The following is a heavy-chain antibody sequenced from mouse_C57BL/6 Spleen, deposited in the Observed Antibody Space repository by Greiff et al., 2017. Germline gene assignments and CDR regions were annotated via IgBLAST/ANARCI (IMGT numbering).Heavy chain of an antibody. CDR2: IYPGDGDT. CDR1: GFAFSSYW. D-gene: IGHD4-1*01. J-gene: IGHJ1*03. CDR3: ARERGRGYFDV. V-gene: IGHV1-80*01. Sequence: QVHVKQSGAELVKPGASVKISCKASGFAFSSYWMNWVKQRPGKGLEWIGQIYPGDGDTNYTGKFKGKATLTADKSSSTAYLQLSSLTSEDPAVFVSARERGRGYFDVWGTGTTVTVSS.